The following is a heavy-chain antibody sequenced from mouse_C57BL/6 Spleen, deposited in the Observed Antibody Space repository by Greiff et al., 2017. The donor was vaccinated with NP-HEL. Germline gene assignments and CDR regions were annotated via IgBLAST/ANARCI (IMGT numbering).Heavy chain of an antibody. J-gene: IGHJ4*01. D-gene: IGHD1-1*01. Sequence: QVQLQQPGAELVRPGSSVKLSCKASGYTFTSYWMHWVKQRPIQGLEWIGNIDPSDSETHYNQKFKDKATLTVDKSSSTAYMQLSSLTSEDSAVYYCARSITTVVATEYYYAMDYWGQGTSVTVSS. V-gene: IGHV1-52*01. CDR2: IDPSDSET. CDR1: GYTFTSYW. CDR3: ARSITTVVATEYYYAMDY.